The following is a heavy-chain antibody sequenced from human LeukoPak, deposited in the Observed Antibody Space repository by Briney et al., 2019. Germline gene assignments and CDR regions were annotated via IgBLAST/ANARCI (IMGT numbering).Heavy chain of an antibody. CDR2: IYHSGII. Sequence: PSETLSLTCAVSGGSISSSNWWSWVRQPPGKGLEWIGDIYHSGIINYNPSLKSRVTISIDKPKNQFFLKLSSVTAADTAVYYCARGLVIAVTGWGQWELPPAGHDYWGQGTLVTVSS. CDR1: GGSISSSNW. D-gene: IGHD1-26*01. V-gene: IGHV4-4*02. CDR3: ARGLVIAVTGWGQWELPPAGHDY. J-gene: IGHJ4*02.